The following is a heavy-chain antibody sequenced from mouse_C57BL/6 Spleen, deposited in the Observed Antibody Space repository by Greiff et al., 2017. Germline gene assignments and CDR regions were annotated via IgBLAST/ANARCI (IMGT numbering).Heavy chain of an antibody. Sequence: EVQLVESGGGLVKPGGSLKLSCAASGFTFSDYGMHWVRQAPEKGLEWVAYISSGSSTIYYADTVKGRFTISRDNAKNTLFLQMTSLRAEDTAMYYCAREGLGRYFDVWGTGTTVTVSS. CDR1: GFTFSDYG. J-gene: IGHJ1*03. D-gene: IGHD4-1*01. CDR2: ISSGSSTI. V-gene: IGHV5-17*01. CDR3: AREGLGRYFDV.